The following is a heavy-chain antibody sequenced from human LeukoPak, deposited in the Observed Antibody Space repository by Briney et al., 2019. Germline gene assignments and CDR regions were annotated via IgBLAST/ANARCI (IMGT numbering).Heavy chain of an antibody. CDR3: VRGYYYDSSGYWVRAFDI. CDR1: GGSINSGDYY. CDR2: MYHSGTT. Sequence: SETLSLTCTVSGGSINSGDYYWSWIRQPPGKGLEWIGYMYHSGTTHYNPSLKSRVTISVDRSKNQFSLKLSSVTAADTAVYYCVRGYYYDSSGYWVRAFDIWGQGTMVTVSS. D-gene: IGHD3-22*01. V-gene: IGHV4-30-2*01. J-gene: IGHJ3*02.